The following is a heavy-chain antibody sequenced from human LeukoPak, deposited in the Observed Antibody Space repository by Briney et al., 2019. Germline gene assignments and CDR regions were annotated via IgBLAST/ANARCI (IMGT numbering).Heavy chain of an antibody. CDR2: IHSGGST. J-gene: IGHJ4*02. CDR3: ARLGGSYSHYFDY. CDR1: GFTFSSYG. V-gene: IGHV3-NL1*01. D-gene: IGHD1-26*01. Sequence: PGRSLRLSCATSGFTFSSYGMHWVRQAPGKGLEWVSVIHSGGSTFYADSVKGRFTISRDNSKNTLYLQMNSLRAEDTAVYYCARLGGSYSHYFDYWGQGTVVTVSS.